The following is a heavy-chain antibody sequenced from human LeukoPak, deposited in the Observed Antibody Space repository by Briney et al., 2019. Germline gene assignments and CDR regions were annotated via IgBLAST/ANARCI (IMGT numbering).Heavy chain of an antibody. J-gene: IGHJ4*02. D-gene: IGHD3-22*01. CDR3: ARGLPHYYDSSGYYQNFDY. CDR1: GYTFTSYA. CDR2: IIPILGIA. V-gene: IGHV1-69*04. Sequence: SVKVSCKASGYTFTSYAISWVRQAPGQGLEWMGRIIPILGIANYAQKFQGRVTITADKSTSTAYMELSSLRSEDTAVYYCARGLPHYYDSSGYYQNFDYWGQGTLVTVSS.